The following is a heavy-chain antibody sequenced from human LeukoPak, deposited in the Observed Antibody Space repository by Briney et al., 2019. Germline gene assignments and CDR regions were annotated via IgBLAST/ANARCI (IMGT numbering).Heavy chain of an antibody. V-gene: IGHV3-23*01. CDR2: KSGSAGST. CDR1: GFTFSSYA. CDR3: AKVGYCGSGSYYDY. Sequence: QPGGSLRLSCPASGFTFSSYAMSWVRQPPREGVEWVTAKSGSAGSTYYADSLNGRFTISRDNSKNTLYLQMNRLRAEDTAVYYFAKVGYCGSGSYYDYWGQGTLVTVSS. D-gene: IGHD3-10*01. J-gene: IGHJ4*02.